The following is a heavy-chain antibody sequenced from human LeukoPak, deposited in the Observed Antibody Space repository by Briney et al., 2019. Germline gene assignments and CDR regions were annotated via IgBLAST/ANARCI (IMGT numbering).Heavy chain of an antibody. Sequence: AAVKVSCMASVYTLTSYGINWVRQAPGQGLEWMGWICAFNGEPNYAQKLQGRVTMTTDTSTSTAYMELRSLRSDDTAAYYCAKTSLYVDIAATIPYGIYYFDYGGQGTLVTVSS. CDR2: ICAFNGEP. V-gene: IGHV1-18*01. J-gene: IGHJ4*02. CDR3: AKTSLYVDIAATIPYGIYYFDY. CDR1: VYTLTSYG. D-gene: IGHD5-12*01.